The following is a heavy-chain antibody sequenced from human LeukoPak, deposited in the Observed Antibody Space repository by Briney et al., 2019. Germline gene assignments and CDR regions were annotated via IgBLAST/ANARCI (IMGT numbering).Heavy chain of an antibody. CDR2: MNPNSGNT. V-gene: IGHV1-8*02. CDR1: GYTFTGYY. D-gene: IGHD5-18*01. Sequence: RASVKVSCKASGYTFTGYYMHWVRQAPGQGLEWMGWMNPNSGNTGYAQKFQGRVTMTRNTSISTAYMELSSLRSEDTAVYYCARAATRSGYSGGYWGQGTLVTVSS. J-gene: IGHJ4*02. CDR3: ARAATRSGYSGGY.